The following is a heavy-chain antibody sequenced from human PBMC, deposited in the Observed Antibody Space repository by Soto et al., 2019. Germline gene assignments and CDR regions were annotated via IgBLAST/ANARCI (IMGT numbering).Heavy chain of an antibody. CDR3: ARGYYDTSGSLMY. V-gene: IGHV1-3*01. CDR2: ITAGNGNT. Sequence: ASVKVSCKASGYTFTTYVMHWVRQAPGQRLEWMGWITAGNGNTKYSQKFQGRVTITRDTSASTAYMELSSLRSEDTAVYCCARGYYDTSGSLMYWGQGTLVTVSS. D-gene: IGHD3-22*01. J-gene: IGHJ4*02. CDR1: GYTFTTYV.